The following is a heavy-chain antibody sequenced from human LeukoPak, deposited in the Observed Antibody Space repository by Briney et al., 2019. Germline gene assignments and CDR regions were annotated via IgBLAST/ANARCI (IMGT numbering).Heavy chain of an antibody. CDR3: ARGYLKPGFDH. V-gene: IGHV6-1*01. J-gene: IGHJ5*02. CDR1: GDSVSSNSVA. Sequence: SQTLSLTCAISGDSVSSNSVAWNSIRQSPSRGLEWQGRTYYTSKWSSDYAVSVKSRITITPDTSKNQFSLQLASVSPEDTAVYYCARGYLKPGFDHWGQGSLVTVSS. CDR2: TYYTSKWSS. D-gene: IGHD1-1*01.